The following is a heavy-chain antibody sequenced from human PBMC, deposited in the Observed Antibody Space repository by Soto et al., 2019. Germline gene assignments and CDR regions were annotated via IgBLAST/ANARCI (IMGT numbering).Heavy chain of an antibody. CDR2: IYPGDSDT. J-gene: IGHJ6*02. V-gene: IGHV5-51*01. CDR3: ASSIVVVPAAYKNYYYYGMDV. Sequence: PGESLKISCKGSGYSFTSYWIGWVRQMPGKGLEWMGIIYPGDSDTRYSPSFQGQVTISADKSISTAYLQWSSLKASDTAMYYCASSIVVVPAAYKNYYYYGMDVWGQGTTVTVS. D-gene: IGHD2-2*01. CDR1: GYSFTSYW.